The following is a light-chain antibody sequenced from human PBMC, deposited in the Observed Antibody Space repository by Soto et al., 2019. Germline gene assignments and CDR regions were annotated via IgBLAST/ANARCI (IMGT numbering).Light chain of an antibody. CDR3: QQYNNWPPA. J-gene: IGKJ1*01. CDR2: GAS. Sequence: EIVMTQSPATLSVSPGERATLSCRASQSVSSNLAWYQQKPGQAPRLLIYGASTRATGIPARLSGSGSGTEFTLTISSLQSEDFVVYYCQQYNNWPPAFGQGTKVEIK. V-gene: IGKV3-15*01. CDR1: QSVSSN.